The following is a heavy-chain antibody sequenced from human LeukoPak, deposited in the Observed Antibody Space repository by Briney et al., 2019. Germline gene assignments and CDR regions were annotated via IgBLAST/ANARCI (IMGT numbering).Heavy chain of an antibody. V-gene: IGHV3-23*01. Sequence: PGGSLRLSCAASGFTFSSYAMSWVRQAPGKGLEWVSGISGSGGSTYYADSVKGRFTISRDNSKNTLYLQMNSLRAEDTAVYYCATFRGLIAVAGGTFDYWGQGTLVTVSS. D-gene: IGHD6-19*01. CDR1: GFTFSSYA. CDR3: ATFRGLIAVAGGTFDY. J-gene: IGHJ4*02. CDR2: ISGSGGST.